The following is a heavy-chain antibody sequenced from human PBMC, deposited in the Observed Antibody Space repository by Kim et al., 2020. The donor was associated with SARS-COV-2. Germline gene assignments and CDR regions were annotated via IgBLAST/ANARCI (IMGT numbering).Heavy chain of an antibody. Sequence: SQTLSLTCVISGDTVSSKSASWNWIRQSPSRGLEWLGRTYYYMSKWYSDYAVSVKSRIAINPDTSKNQFSLQLNSVTPEDTAVYYCARDVNTGNGMDVWGQGTTVTVSS. CDR2: TYYYMSKWYS. J-gene: IGHJ6*02. CDR3: ARDVNTGNGMDV. CDR1: GDTVSSKSAS. V-gene: IGHV6-1*01.